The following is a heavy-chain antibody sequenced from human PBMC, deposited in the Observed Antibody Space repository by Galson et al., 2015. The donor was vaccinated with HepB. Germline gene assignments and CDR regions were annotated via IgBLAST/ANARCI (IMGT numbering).Heavy chain of an antibody. Sequence: SLRLSCAASGFTFSSYWMSWVRQAPGKGLEWVANIKQDGSEKYYVDSVKGRFTMSRDNAKNSLYLQMNSLRAEDTAVYYCARDLYRTSSGVYEYYYMDVWGKGTRSPSP. V-gene: IGHV3-7*03. CDR2: IKQDGSEK. CDR3: ARDLYRTSSGVYEYYYMDV. D-gene: IGHD6-6*01. J-gene: IGHJ6*03. CDR1: GFTFSSYW.